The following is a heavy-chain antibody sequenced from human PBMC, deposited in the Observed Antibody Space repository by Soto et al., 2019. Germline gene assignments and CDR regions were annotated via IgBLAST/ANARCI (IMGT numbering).Heavy chain of an antibody. CDR1: GFTFSSYE. D-gene: IGHD4-17*01. J-gene: IGHJ4*02. Sequence: EVQLVESGGGLVQPGGSLRLSCAASGFTFSSYEMNWVRQAPGKGLEWVSYISSSGSTIYYADSVKGRFTISRDNAKNSLYLQMNSLRAEDTAVYYCARARDYGDYFDYWGQGPLVTVSS. V-gene: IGHV3-48*03. CDR2: ISSSGSTI. CDR3: ARARDYGDYFDY.